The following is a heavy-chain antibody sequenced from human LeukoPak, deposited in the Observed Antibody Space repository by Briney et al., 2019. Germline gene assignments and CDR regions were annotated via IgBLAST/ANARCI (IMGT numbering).Heavy chain of an antibody. D-gene: IGHD2-21*02. Sequence: SETLSLTCAVYGGSFSGYYWSWIRQPPGKGLEWIGEINHSGSTNYNPSLKSRVTISVDTSKNQFSLKLSSVTAADTAVYYCARAAVVTRYFDYWGQGTLVTVSS. CDR3: ARAAVVTRYFDY. J-gene: IGHJ4*02. CDR1: GGSFSGYY. V-gene: IGHV4-34*01. CDR2: INHSGST.